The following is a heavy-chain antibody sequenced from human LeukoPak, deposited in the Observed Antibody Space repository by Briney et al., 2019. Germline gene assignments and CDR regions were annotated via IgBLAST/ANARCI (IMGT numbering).Heavy chain of an antibody. Sequence: PGGSLRLSCAASGFTVSSNYMSWVRQAPGKGLEWVSVIYSGGSTYYADSVKGRFTISRDNSKDTLYLQMNSLRAEDTAVYYCARDTSDYGPFDYWGQGTLVTVSS. J-gene: IGHJ4*02. CDR1: GFTVSSNY. CDR2: IYSGGST. D-gene: IGHD4/OR15-4a*01. CDR3: ARDTSDYGPFDY. V-gene: IGHV3-66*02.